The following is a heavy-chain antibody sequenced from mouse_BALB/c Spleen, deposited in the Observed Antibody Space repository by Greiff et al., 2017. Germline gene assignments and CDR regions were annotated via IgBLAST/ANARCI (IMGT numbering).Heavy chain of an antibody. CDR2: ISYDGSN. J-gene: IGHJ3*01. Sequence: EVKLMESGPGLVKPSQSLSLTCSVTGYSITSGYYWNWIRQFPGNKLEWMGYISYDGSNNYNPSLKNRISITRDTSKNQFFLKLNSVTTEDTATYYCARGGAYYGNYGFAYWGQGTLVTVSA. D-gene: IGHD2-10*01. CDR1: GYSITSGYY. V-gene: IGHV3-6*02. CDR3: ARGGAYYGNYGFAY.